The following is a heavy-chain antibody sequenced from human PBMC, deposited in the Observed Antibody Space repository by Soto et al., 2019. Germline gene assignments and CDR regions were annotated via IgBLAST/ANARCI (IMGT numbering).Heavy chain of an antibody. CDR1: GFTFGNFA. CDR3: AKQGH. CDR2: ISSGGST. Sequence: EVQLLESGGGLVQPGGSLRLSCAASGFTFGNFAMTWVRQAPGKGLEWVSAISSGGSTYYAYSVKGRFTVSRDNSKNTLYLQMNILRAEDTAVYYCAKQGHWGQGTLVTVSS. V-gene: IGHV3-23*01. J-gene: IGHJ1*01.